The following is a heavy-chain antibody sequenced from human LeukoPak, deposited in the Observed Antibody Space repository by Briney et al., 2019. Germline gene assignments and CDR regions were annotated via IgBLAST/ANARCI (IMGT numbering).Heavy chain of an antibody. J-gene: IGHJ5*02. Sequence: GGSLRLSCVASGFSFKTYEMNWVRQAPGKGLEWISYISVGGSDEDYADSVKGRFSISRDKAKNSVFLQMNSLRVEDTAVYYCARDVGFNNGWPAWGQGTLVTVSS. V-gene: IGHV3-48*03. CDR3: ARDVGFNNGWPA. CDR2: ISVGGSDE. CDR1: GFSFKTYE. D-gene: IGHD6-19*01.